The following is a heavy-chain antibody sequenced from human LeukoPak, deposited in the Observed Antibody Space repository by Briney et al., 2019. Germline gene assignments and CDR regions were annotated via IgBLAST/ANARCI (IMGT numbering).Heavy chain of an antibody. V-gene: IGHV4-34*01. CDR3: ARGETPLEVFDY. Sequence: SETLSLTCAVYGGSFSGYYWSWIRQPPGKGLEWIGEINHSGSTNYNPSLKSRVTILVDTSKNQFCLKLSSVTAADTAVYYCARGETPLEVFDYWGQGTLVTVSS. D-gene: IGHD1-1*01. J-gene: IGHJ4*02. CDR1: GGSFSGYY. CDR2: INHSGST.